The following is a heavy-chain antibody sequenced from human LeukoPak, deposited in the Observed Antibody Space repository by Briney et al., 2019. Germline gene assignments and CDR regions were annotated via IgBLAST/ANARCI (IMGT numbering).Heavy chain of an antibody. CDR1: GFTFSSYS. CDR2: ISSSSSYI. CDR3: AREGCSSTSCYWEDAFDF. J-gene: IGHJ3*01. Sequence: GGSLRLPCAASGFTFSSYSMNWVRQAPGKGLEWVSSISSSSSYIYYADSVKGRFTISRDNAKNSLYLQMNSLRAEDTAVYYCAREGCSSTSCYWEDAFDFWGQGTMVTVSS. V-gene: IGHV3-21*01. D-gene: IGHD2-2*01.